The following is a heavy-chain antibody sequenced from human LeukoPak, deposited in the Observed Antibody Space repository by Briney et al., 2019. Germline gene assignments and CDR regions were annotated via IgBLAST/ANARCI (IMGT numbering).Heavy chain of an antibody. V-gene: IGHV3-48*03. J-gene: IGHJ6*02. CDR1: GFIFSSYE. CDR3: ARRFKGAMDV. CDR2: ISSGGSNI. Sequence: PGGSLRLSCAASGFIFSSYEMNWVRQAPGKGLEWVSYISSGGSNINCADSVKGRFLISRDNAKNSLYLQMNSLRAEDTAVYYCARRFKGAMDVWGQGTTGTVS.